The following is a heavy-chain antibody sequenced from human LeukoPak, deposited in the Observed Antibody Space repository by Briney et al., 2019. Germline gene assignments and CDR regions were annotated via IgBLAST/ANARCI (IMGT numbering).Heavy chain of an antibody. CDR1: GYTFTSYG. CDR2: ISAYNGNT. V-gene: IGHV1-18*01. D-gene: IGHD3-10*01. CDR3: ARDWRRFMVRGWFPSDY. J-gene: IGHJ4*02. Sequence: GASVKVSCKASGYTFTSYGISWVRQAPGQGLEWMGWISAYNGNTNYAQKLQGRVTMTTDTSTSTAYMELRSLRSDDTAVYYCARDWRRFMVRGWFPSDYWGQGTLVTVSS.